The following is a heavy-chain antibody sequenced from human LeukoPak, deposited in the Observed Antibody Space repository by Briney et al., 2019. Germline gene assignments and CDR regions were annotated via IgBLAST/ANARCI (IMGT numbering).Heavy chain of an antibody. V-gene: IGHV3-43*02. D-gene: IGHD3-16*02. Sequence: PGGSLRLSCAASGFTFDDYAMHWVRQAPGKGLEWVSLISRDGGSTYYADSVKGRFTISRDNSKNSLYLQMNSLRTEDTSLYYCAKDHSELSLSGPTDYWGQGTLVTVSS. CDR3: AKDHSELSLSGPTDY. J-gene: IGHJ4*02. CDR2: ISRDGGST. CDR1: GFTFDDYA.